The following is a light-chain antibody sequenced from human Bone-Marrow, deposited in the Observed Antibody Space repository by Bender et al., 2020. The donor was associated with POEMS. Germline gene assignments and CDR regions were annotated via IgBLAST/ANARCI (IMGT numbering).Light chain of an antibody. CDR2: DVT. Sequence: QSALTQPRSVSGSRGQSVTISCTGTTSDVGDYDHVSWYQHHPGKAPKLISYDVTQRPSGVPDRFSASKSGNTASLTISGLQVEDESDYYCCSYSGSYTWVFGGGTKVTVL. V-gene: IGLV2-11*01. CDR1: TSDVGDYDH. CDR3: CSYSGSYTWV. J-gene: IGLJ3*02.